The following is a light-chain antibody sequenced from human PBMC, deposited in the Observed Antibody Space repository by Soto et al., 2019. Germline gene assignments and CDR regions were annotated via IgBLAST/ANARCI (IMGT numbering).Light chain of an antibody. V-gene: IGLV2-23*01. CDR3: CSYAGSSTWV. J-gene: IGLJ2*01. Sequence: QSALTQPASVSGSPGQSITISCTGTSSDVGSYNLVSWYQQHPGKAPKLMIYEGSKRPSGVSNRFSGSKSGNTASLTISGXXXXDEADYYCCSYAGSSTWVFGGGTKLTVL. CDR2: EGS. CDR1: SSDVGSYNL.